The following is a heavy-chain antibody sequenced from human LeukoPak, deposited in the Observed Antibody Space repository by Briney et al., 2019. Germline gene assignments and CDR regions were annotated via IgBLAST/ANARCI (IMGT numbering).Heavy chain of an antibody. D-gene: IGHD6-13*01. V-gene: IGHV3-21*01. Sequence: GGSLRLSCAASGFTFSSYSMNWVRQAPGKGLEWVSSISSSSSYIYYADSVKGRFTISRDNAKNSLYLQMNSLRAEDTAVYYCATDGYSSSWFDYWGQGTLVTVSS. CDR3: ATDGYSSSWFDY. CDR2: ISSSSSYI. J-gene: IGHJ4*02. CDR1: GFTFSSYS.